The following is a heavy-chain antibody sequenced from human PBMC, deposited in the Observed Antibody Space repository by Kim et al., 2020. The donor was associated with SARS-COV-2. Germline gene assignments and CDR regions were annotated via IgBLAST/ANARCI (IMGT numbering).Heavy chain of an antibody. CDR2: IYSDSSTT. CDR3: ATTLGLRISHNAFNI. V-gene: IGHV3-53*01. D-gene: IGHD1-7*01. J-gene: IGHJ3*02. Sequence: GGSLRLSCAASGFTVSTNFMSWVRQAPGKGLEWLSVIYSDSSTTYYADSVQGRFAISRDNSKNTLYFQMNSLRAEDTAVYYCATTLGLRISHNAFNIWGRGTLVAVSS. CDR1: GFTVSTNF.